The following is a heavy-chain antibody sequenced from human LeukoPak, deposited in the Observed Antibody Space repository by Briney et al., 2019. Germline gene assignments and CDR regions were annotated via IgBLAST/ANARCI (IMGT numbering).Heavy chain of an antibody. Sequence: PSETLSLTCTVSGGSISSSNYYWGWIRQPPGKGLEWIGSIYYSGSTYYNPSLKSRVTISVDTSKNQFSLKLSSVTAADTAVYYCAGQSGSRYGFWSGYKLDWGQGTLVTVSS. V-gene: IGHV4-39*01. J-gene: IGHJ4*02. D-gene: IGHD3-3*01. CDR3: AGQSGSRYGFWSGYKLD. CDR1: GGSISSSNYY. CDR2: IYYSGST.